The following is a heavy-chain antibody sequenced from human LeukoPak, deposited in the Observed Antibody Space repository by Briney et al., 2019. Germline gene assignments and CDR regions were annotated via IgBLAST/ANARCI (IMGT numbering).Heavy chain of an antibody. CDR2: INPSGGST. Sequence: RVASVKVSCKASGYTFTSYYMHWVRQAPGQGLEGMGIINPSGGSTSYAQKFQGRGTMTRDTSTSTVYMELSSLRSEDTAVYYCARGKVLLWYGELLQNPLDYWGQGTLVTVSS. CDR3: ARGKVLLWYGELLQNPLDY. J-gene: IGHJ4*02. D-gene: IGHD3-10*01. CDR1: GYTFTSYY. V-gene: IGHV1-46*01.